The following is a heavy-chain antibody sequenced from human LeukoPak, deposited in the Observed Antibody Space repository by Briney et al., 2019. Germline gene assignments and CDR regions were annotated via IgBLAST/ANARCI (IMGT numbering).Heavy chain of an antibody. V-gene: IGHV3-23*01. CDR2: IIDSGGST. J-gene: IGHJ4*02. Sequence: PGGSLRLSCAASGFTFSSYGMTWVRQAPGKGLQWVSVIIDSGGSTYYADSVKGRFTISRDNSKNTLYLQMNSLRAEDTAVYYCARESMVVSSQFDYWGQGTLVTVSS. D-gene: IGHD4/OR15-4a*01. CDR1: GFTFSSYG. CDR3: ARESMVVSSQFDY.